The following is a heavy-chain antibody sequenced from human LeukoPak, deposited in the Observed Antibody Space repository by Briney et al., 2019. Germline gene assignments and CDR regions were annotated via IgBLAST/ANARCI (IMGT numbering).Heavy chain of an antibody. J-gene: IGHJ4*02. V-gene: IGHV4-39*01. D-gene: IGHD3-10*01. CDR2: IYYIGST. CDR1: GGSISSTSYY. Sequence: PSETLSLTCTVSGGSISSTSYYWGWIRQPPGKGLEWIGSIYYIGSTYYNPSLRSRATISVDTSKNQFSLKLRSVTAADTAVYYCARGTFGEFADYWGQGTLVTVSS. CDR3: ARGTFGEFADY.